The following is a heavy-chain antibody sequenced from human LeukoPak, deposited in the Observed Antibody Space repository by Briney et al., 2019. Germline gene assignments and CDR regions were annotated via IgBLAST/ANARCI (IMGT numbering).Heavy chain of an antibody. Sequence: GGSLRLSCAASGFTFSSYAMHWVRQAPGKGLEWVAVISYDGSNKYYADSVKGRFTTSRDNSKNTLYLQMNSLRAEDTAVYYCARGEYSRGSWGQGTLVTVSS. CDR2: ISYDGSNK. CDR3: ARGEYSRGS. V-gene: IGHV3-30*04. D-gene: IGHD6-19*01. CDR1: GFTFSSYA. J-gene: IGHJ4*02.